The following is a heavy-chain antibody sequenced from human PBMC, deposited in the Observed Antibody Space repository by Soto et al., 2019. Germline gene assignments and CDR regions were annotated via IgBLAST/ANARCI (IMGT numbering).Heavy chain of an antibody. Sequence: QLQLQESGPGLVKPSETLSLTCTVSGGSISSSSYYWGWIRQPPGKGLEWIGSIYYSGSTYYNPSLKSRVTISVDTSKNQFSLKLSSVTAADTAVYYCARHKIAAAGTNWFDPWGQGTLVTVSS. CDR3: ARHKIAAAGTNWFDP. D-gene: IGHD6-13*01. CDR2: IYYSGST. V-gene: IGHV4-39*01. CDR1: GGSISSSSYY. J-gene: IGHJ5*02.